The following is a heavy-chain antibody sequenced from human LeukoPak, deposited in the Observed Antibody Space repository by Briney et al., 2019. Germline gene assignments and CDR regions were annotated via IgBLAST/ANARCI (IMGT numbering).Heavy chain of an antibody. V-gene: IGHV1-8*01. CDR1: VYTFTSCD. CDR3: TRGSRGRRDN. Sequence: ASVKVSFKSSVYTFTSCDINWVRQATGQGRERMGWMNPNSSNRGYGQSFQGRITMTRDISIGTAYMELSNLTSEDTAIYYCTRGSRGRRDNWGQGTLVTVSA. J-gene: IGHJ4*02. CDR2: MNPNSSNR.